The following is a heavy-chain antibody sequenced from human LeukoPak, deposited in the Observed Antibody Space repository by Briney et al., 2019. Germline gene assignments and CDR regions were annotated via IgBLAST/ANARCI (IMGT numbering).Heavy chain of an antibody. V-gene: IGHV4-61*02. D-gene: IGHD2-15*01. CDR2: IYTSGST. CDR1: GGSISSGSYY. J-gene: IGHJ6*03. Sequence: SETLSLTCTVSGGSISSGSYYWSWIRQPAGKGLEWIGRIYTSGSTNYNPSLKSRVTISVDTSKNQFSLKLSSVTAADTAVYYCASLQGYCSGNRCPSSANYYYYMDVWGKGTTVTVSS. CDR3: ASLQGYCSGNRCPSSANYYYYMDV.